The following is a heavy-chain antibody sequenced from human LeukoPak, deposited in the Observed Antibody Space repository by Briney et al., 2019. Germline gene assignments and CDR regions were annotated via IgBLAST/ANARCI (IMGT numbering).Heavy chain of an antibody. Sequence: PSETLSLTCTVSGGSITGGGYYWSWILQLPGKGLEWIGYIYYSGTTSYNPSLKSRLTISLDTSENQFSLKLSSVTAADTAVYYCARGSTGDKSNNWGQGTLVTVSS. CDR3: ARGSTGDKSNN. CDR2: IYYSGTT. V-gene: IGHV4-31*03. D-gene: IGHD7-27*01. J-gene: IGHJ4*02. CDR1: GGSITGGGYY.